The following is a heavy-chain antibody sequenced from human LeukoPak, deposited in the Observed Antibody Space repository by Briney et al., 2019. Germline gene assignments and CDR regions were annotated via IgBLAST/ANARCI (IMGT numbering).Heavy chain of an antibody. Sequence: GGSLRLSCATSGFTFSSYGMSWVRQAPGKGLELVSAISGSGGSTYYADSVKGRFTISRDNSKNTLYLQMNSLRAEDTAVYYCAKQMGAADFDYWGQGTLVTVSS. D-gene: IGHD2-15*01. CDR2: ISGSGGST. J-gene: IGHJ4*02. CDR1: GFTFSSYG. CDR3: AKQMGAADFDY. V-gene: IGHV3-23*01.